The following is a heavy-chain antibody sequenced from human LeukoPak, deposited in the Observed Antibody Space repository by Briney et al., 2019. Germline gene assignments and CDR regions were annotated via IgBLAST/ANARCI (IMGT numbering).Heavy chain of an antibody. CDR3: ARDPCSGGSCHDALDI. Sequence: ASVKVSCKASVYTFTRYGICWGRHAPGQGLEWMGWISAYNGHTNSAQKPQGRVTMTTDTSTSTAHMELRSLRSDDTAVYYCARDPCSGGSCHDALDIWGQGTTVTVSS. CDR1: VYTFTRYG. J-gene: IGHJ3*02. V-gene: IGHV1-18*01. D-gene: IGHD2-15*01. CDR2: ISAYNGHT.